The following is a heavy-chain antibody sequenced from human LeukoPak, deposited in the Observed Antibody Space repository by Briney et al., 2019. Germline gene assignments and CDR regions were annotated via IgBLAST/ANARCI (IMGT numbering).Heavy chain of an antibody. CDR1: GFTFSSYW. D-gene: IGHD6-19*01. J-gene: IGHJ4*02. V-gene: IGHV3-7*01. Sequence: GGSLRLSCAASGFTFSSYWMSWVRQAPGKGLEWVANIKQDGSEKYYVDSVKGRFTISRDNAKNSLYLQMNSLRAEDTAVYYCARMGFSSGWSPYFDYWGQGTWSPSPQ. CDR2: IKQDGSEK. CDR3: ARMGFSSGWSPYFDY.